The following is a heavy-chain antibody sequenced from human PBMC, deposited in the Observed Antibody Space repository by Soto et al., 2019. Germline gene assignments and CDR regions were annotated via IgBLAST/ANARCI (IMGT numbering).Heavy chain of an antibody. J-gene: IGHJ6*02. V-gene: IGHV3-74*01. Sequence: EVQLVESGGGLVQPGGSLRLSCAASGFTFSSYRMHWVRQAPGKGLVWVSRINSDGSSTSYADSVKGRFTISRDNAKNTLYLQMNSLRAEDTAVYYCARAIYCSSTSCYKGYYYYGMDVWGQGTTVTVSS. CDR2: INSDGSST. CDR3: ARAIYCSSTSCYKGYYYYGMDV. CDR1: GFTFSSYR. D-gene: IGHD2-2*02.